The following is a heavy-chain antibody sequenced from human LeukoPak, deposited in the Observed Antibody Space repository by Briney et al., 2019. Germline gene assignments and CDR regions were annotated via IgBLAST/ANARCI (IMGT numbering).Heavy chain of an antibody. V-gene: IGHV3-53*01. CDR1: GFTVNNYY. Sequence: GGSLRLSCAASGFTVNNYYMTWVRQAPGKGLECVSILYSGGMTFYSDSVKGRFTISTDNSRNTVNLQMNSLRAEDTGIYYCARMFGGNLYGYYFDYWGQGSVLIVSS. CDR3: ARMFGGNLYGYYFDY. CDR2: LYSGGMT. D-gene: IGHD4-23*01. J-gene: IGHJ4*02.